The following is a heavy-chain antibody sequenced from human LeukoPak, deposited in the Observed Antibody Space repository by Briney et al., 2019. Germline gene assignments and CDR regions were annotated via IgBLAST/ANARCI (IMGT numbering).Heavy chain of an antibody. CDR2: INPNSGGT. D-gene: IGHD4-11*01. CDR1: GYTFTGYY. J-gene: IGHJ4*02. V-gene: IGHV1-2*02. CDR3: ARHYSQGGDY. Sequence: GASVKVSCKAFGYTFTGYYMHWVRQAPGQGLEWMGWINPNSGGTNYEQKFQGRVTMTRDTSISTAYMELSRLRSDDTAVYYCARHYSQGGDYWGQGTLVTVSS.